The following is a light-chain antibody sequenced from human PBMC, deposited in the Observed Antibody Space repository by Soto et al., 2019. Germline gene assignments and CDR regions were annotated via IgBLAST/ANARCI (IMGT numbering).Light chain of an antibody. CDR1: QSLLHSNGYNY. CDR2: LGF. V-gene: IGKV2-28*01. J-gene: IGKJ1*01. Sequence: DIVMTQSPLALPVTPGEAASISCRSSQSLLHSNGYNYVDWYLQKPGQSPQLLIYLGFSRAYGVPDRFSGSGSVPDFTLKISRVEAGDVGVYYCMQSLETPWTFDQGPKMDVK. CDR3: MQSLETPWT.